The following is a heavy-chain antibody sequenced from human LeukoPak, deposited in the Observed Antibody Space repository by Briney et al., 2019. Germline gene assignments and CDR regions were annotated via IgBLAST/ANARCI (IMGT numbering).Heavy chain of an antibody. D-gene: IGHD2-15*01. Sequence: ASVTVSCKASGYTFTGYYMHWVRQAPGQGLAWMGWINPYSGGSNYAEKCQCRVTITRDTSISTAYMKRSRLRSDDTAVYYSARVDCSGGSCDSEFDYWGQGTLVTVSS. V-gene: IGHV1-2*02. CDR3: ARVDCSGGSCDSEFDY. J-gene: IGHJ4*02. CDR1: GYTFTGYY. CDR2: INPYSGGS.